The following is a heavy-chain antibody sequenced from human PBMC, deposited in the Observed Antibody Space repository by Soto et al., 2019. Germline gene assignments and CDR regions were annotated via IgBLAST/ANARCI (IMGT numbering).Heavy chain of an antibody. J-gene: IGHJ6*02. D-gene: IGHD1-26*01. CDR1: GGSISSSNW. CDR2: IYHSGST. Sequence: QAQLQESGPGLVKPWGTLSLTCAVSGGSISSSNWWSWVRQPPGKGLEWIGEIYHSGSTNYNPSLKSRVTISVDKSKNQFSLKLSSVTAGDTAVYYCARVSGSYYYGMDVWGQGTTVTVSS. CDR3: ARVSGSYYYGMDV. V-gene: IGHV4-4*02.